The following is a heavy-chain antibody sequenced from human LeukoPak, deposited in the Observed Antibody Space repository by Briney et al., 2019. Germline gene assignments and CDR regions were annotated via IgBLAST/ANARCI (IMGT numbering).Heavy chain of an antibody. CDR3: ARGDSSWSLHYFDF. J-gene: IGHJ4*02. V-gene: IGHV3-30*03. D-gene: IGHD6-13*01. CDR2: ISYDGSNK. CDR1: GFTFSSYG. Sequence: GGSLRLSCAASGFTFSSYGMHWVRQAPGKGLEWVAVISYDGSNKYYADFVKGRFTISRDNSKNTLYLQMNSLRAEDTAVYYCARGDSSWSLHYFDFWGQGILVTVSS.